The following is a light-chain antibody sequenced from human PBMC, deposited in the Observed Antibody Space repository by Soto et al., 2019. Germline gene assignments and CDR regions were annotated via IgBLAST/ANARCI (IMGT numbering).Light chain of an antibody. V-gene: IGKV3-20*01. Sequence: EIVLTQSPGTLSLSPGERATLSCRASQSVSNNYLAWYQQKPDQAPRLLISGASSRATGIPDRFNGSGSGTDFTLTISRLEPEDFAVYYCQQYGSSPLTFGGGTKVEIK. CDR3: QQYGSSPLT. CDR2: GAS. J-gene: IGKJ4*01. CDR1: QSVSNNY.